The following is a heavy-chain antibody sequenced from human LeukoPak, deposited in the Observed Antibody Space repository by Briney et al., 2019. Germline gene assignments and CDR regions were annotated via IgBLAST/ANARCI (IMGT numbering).Heavy chain of an antibody. CDR2: IYTSGST. J-gene: IGHJ4*02. V-gene: IGHV4-4*07. D-gene: IGHD4-11*01. CDR3: ARETTGLARYFDY. Sequence: PSETLSLTCTVSGNSISSYYWSWIRQPAGKGLEWIGRIYTSGSTNYNPSLKSRVTMSVDTSKNQFSLSLSSVTAADTAFYYCARETTGLARYFDYWGQRTLVTVSS. CDR1: GNSISSYY.